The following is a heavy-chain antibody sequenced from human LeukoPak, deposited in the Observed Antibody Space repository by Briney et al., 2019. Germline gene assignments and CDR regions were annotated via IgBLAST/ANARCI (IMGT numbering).Heavy chain of an antibody. V-gene: IGHV4-4*02. CDR1: EFSVSSNY. J-gene: IGHJ6*02. CDR3: ARFWRDGYNSYGMDV. CDR2: IYYSGST. D-gene: IGHD5-24*01. Sequence: GSLRLSCAASEFSVSSNYMSWVRQAPGKGLEWIGSIYYSGSTYYNPSLKSRVTISVDTSKNQFSLKLSSVTAADTAVYYCARFWRDGYNSYGMDVWGQGTTVTVSS.